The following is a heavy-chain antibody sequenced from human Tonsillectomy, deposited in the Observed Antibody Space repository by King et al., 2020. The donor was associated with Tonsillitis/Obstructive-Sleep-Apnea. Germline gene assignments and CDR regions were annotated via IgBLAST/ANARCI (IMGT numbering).Heavy chain of an antibody. CDR1: GFTISSRA. CDR2: ITNNAGKT. CDR3: AKGHESSGWPAFDS. Sequence: VQLVESGGGLVQPGGSLRLSCAVSGFTISSRAVSWVRQAPGKGLEWLSSITNNAGKTYYADSVMGRFTISRDDSKNTLYLEMNSLRVEDTAVYYCAKGHESSGWPAFDSWGQGTLVTVSS. D-gene: IGHD3-22*01. J-gene: IGHJ4*02. V-gene: IGHV3-23*04.